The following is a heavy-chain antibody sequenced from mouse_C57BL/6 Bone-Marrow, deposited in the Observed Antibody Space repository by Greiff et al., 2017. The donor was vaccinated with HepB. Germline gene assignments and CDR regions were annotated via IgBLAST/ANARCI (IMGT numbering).Heavy chain of an antibody. CDR1: GYTFTSYW. D-gene: IGHD2-4*01. V-gene: IGHV1-72*01. Sequence: QVQLKQPGAELVKPGASVKLSCKASGYTFTSYWMHWVKQRPGRGLEWIGRIDPNSGGTKYNEKFKSKATLTVDKPSSTAYMQLSSLTSEDSAVYYCAREENDYDPYYAMDYWGQGTSVTVSS. CDR3: AREENDYDPYYAMDY. J-gene: IGHJ4*01. CDR2: IDPNSGGT.